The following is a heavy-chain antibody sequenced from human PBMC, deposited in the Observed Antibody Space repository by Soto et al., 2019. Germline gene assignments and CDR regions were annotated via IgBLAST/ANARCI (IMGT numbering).Heavy chain of an antibody. J-gene: IGHJ1*01. CDR1: GYSFTSYW. D-gene: IGHD6-19*01. V-gene: IGHV5-51*01. CDR3: ATSPPSGWYSRAIYFQH. Sequence: GESLKISCKGSGYSFTSYWIGWVRQMPGKGLEWMGIIYPGDSDTRYSPSFQGQVTISADKSISTAYLQWSSLKASDTAMYYCATSPPSGWYSRAIYFQHWGQGTLVTVSS. CDR2: IYPGDSDT.